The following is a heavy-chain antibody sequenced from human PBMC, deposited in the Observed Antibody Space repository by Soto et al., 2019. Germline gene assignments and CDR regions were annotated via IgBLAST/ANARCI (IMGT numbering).Heavy chain of an antibody. CDR3: ARDPVYYGSPLGYFPL. CDR1: GYTFTSYY. J-gene: IGHJ2*01. Sequence: QVQLVQSGAEVKKPGASVKVSCKASGYTFTSYYMHWVRQAPGQGLEWMGIINPSAGSTDYAQNFQGRVTMTRDTSTSTVYMELSSLRSEDTAVYYCARDPVYYGSPLGYFPLWGRGTLVTVSS. D-gene: IGHD3-10*01. CDR2: INPSAGST. V-gene: IGHV1-46*03.